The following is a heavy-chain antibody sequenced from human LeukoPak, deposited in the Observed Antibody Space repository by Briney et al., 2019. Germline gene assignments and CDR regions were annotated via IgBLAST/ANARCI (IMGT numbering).Heavy chain of an antibody. V-gene: IGHV4-30-4*01. CDR2: MYYSGST. CDR1: GGSITSGDYY. CDR3: ARPYYYDSRIDP. D-gene: IGHD3-22*01. Sequence: SETLSLTCTVSGGSITSGDYYWSWIRQPPGKGLEWIAYMYYSGSTYYNPSLKSRVTMSADTSKNQLSLKLSSVTAADTAVYYCARPYYYDSRIDPWGQGTLVTVSS. J-gene: IGHJ5*02.